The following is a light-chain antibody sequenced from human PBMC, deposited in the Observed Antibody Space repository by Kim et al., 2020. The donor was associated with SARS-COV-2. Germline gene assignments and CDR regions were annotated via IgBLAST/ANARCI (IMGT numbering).Light chain of an antibody. CDR3: QQYGSSPRVT. CDR1: QSVSSSY. V-gene: IGKV3-20*01. J-gene: IGKJ4*01. Sequence: TGERPTRACSASQSVSSSYLAWYQQKPGQAPRLLIYGASSRATGIPDRFSGSGSGTDFTLTISRLEPEDFAVYYCQQYGSSPRVTFGGGTKVDIK. CDR2: GAS.